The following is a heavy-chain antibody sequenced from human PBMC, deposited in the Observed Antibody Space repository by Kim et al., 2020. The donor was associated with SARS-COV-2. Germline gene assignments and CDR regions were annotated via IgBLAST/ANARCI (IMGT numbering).Heavy chain of an antibody. V-gene: IGHV4-61*02. J-gene: IGHJ4*02. Sequence: SETLSLTCTVSGGSISSGSYYWSWIRQPAGKGLEWIGRIYTSGSTNYNPSLKSRVTISVDTSKNQFSLKLSSVTAADTAVYYCARELTRFTGGDYPDYWGQGTLVTVSS. CDR3: ARELTRFTGGDYPDY. CDR2: IYTSGST. CDR1: GGSISSGSYY. D-gene: IGHD4-17*01.